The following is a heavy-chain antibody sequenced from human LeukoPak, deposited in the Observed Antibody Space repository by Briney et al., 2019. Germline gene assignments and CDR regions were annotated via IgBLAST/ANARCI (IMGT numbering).Heavy chain of an antibody. CDR1: GFTFDDYT. Sequence: QSGGSLRLSCAASGFTFDDYTMHWVRHAPGKGLEWVSLISWDGGSTYYVDSVKGRFTISRDNSKNSLYLQMNSLRTEDTALYYCAKDIGSRMGEPNFDYWGQGTLVTVSS. V-gene: IGHV3-43*01. CDR3: AKDIGSRMGEPNFDY. D-gene: IGHD3-16*01. J-gene: IGHJ4*02. CDR2: ISWDGGST.